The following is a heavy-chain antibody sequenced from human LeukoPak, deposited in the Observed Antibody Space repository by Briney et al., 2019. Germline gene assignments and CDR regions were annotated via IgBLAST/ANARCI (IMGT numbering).Heavy chain of an antibody. CDR2: ICTSGST. CDR1: GGSLSSYY. CDR3: ARVGVYYDFWSGYPHYFDY. D-gene: IGHD3-3*01. V-gene: IGHV4-4*07. J-gene: IGHJ4*02. Sequence: SETLSLTCTVSGGSLSSYYWSWIRQPAGKGLEWIGRICTSGSTNYNPSLKSRVTMSVDTSKNQFSLKLSSVTAADTAVYYCARVGVYYDFWSGYPHYFDYWGQGTLVTVSS.